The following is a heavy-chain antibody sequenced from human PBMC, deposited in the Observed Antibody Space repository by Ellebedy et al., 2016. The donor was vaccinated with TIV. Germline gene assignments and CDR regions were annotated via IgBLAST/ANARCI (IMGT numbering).Heavy chain of an antibody. J-gene: IGHJ4*02. V-gene: IGHV4-34*01. CDR3: ARGPRQWLGHWERIYYFDY. Sequence: SETLSLTXAVYGGSFSGYYWSWIRQPPGKGLEWIGEINHSGSTNYNPSLKSRVTISVDTSKNQFSLKLSSVTAADTAVYYCARGPRQWLGHWERIYYFDYWGQGTLVTVSS. CDR1: GGSFSGYY. D-gene: IGHD6-19*01. CDR2: INHSGST.